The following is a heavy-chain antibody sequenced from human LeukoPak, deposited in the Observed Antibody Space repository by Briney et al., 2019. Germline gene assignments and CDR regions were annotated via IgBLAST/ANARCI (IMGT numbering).Heavy chain of an antibody. V-gene: IGHV4-59*01. CDR1: GGSISRFH. J-gene: IGHJ4*02. CDR3: ARVWELSGGFDY. D-gene: IGHD1-26*01. Sequence: SETLSLTCTVSGGSISRFHWSWIRQPPGKGLEWIGFMYYGGNTNYNPSLKSRVTISLDTSKNQFSLKLNSVTAADTAVYCCARVWELSGGFDYWGQGTLVTVSS. CDR2: MYYGGNT.